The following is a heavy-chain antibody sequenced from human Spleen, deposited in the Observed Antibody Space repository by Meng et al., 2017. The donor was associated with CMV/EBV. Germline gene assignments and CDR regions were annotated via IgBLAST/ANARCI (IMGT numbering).Heavy chain of an antibody. J-gene: IGHJ6*02. CDR2: VSRSGGGT. V-gene: IGHV3-23*01. Sequence: ESLKISCAASGFTFSNYAMSWVRQAGKGLEWVSTVSRSGGGTDYADSVKGRFTVSRDNSKNTLFLQINSLRAEDTAVYYCARTNYDFWSVYGMDVWGQGTTVTVSS. CDR1: GFTFSNYA. D-gene: IGHD3-3*01. CDR3: ARTNYDFWSVYGMDV.